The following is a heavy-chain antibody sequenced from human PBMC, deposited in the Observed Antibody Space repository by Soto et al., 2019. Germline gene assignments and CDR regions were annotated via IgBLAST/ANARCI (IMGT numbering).Heavy chain of an antibody. CDR3: STTVITAPLFEY. V-gene: IGHV3-72*01. D-gene: IGHD3-16*01. CDR1: GFTFSGHY. Sequence: EVQLVESGGGLVQPGGSLRLSCAGSGFTFSGHYMDWVRQAPGKGLEWLGRIRNKPNGHTTEYAASVKGRFTISRDDSKNSVYLQMNSLKSEDTAVYYCSTTVITAPLFEYLGQGTLVTVSS. CDR2: IRNKPNGHTT. J-gene: IGHJ4*02.